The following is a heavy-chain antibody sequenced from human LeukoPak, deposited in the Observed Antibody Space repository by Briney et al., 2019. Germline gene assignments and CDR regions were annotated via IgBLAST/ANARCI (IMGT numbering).Heavy chain of an antibody. V-gene: IGHV5-51*01. Sequence: SSTGPGSGFTNVGIGWARPGRGQGREWMGFIYPVDSDTRYRPSFQGHVTISADTSISTAYVQWSSLKASDTAIYYCAKPRRVGAGSSAFDIWGQGTMVTVSS. CDR1: GSGFTNVG. CDR3: AKPRRVGAGSSAFDI. D-gene: IGHD1-26*01. J-gene: IGHJ3*02. CDR2: IYPVDSDT.